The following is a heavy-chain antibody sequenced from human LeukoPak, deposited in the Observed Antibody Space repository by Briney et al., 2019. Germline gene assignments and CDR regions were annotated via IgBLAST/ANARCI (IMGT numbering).Heavy chain of an antibody. J-gene: IGHJ6*02. V-gene: IGHV1-18*01. CDR1: GYTFTSYG. CDR3: ARDIMVRGALGYYGMDV. CDR2: ISAYSGNT. D-gene: IGHD3-10*01. Sequence: ASVKVPCKASGYTFTSYGISWVRQAPGQGLEWMGWISAYSGNTNYAQKLQGRVTMTTDTSTSTAYMELRSLRSDDTAVYYCARDIMVRGALGYYGMDVWGQGTTVTVSS.